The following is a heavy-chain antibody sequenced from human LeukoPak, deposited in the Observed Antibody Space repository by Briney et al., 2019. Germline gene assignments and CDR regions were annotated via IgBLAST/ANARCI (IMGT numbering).Heavy chain of an antibody. CDR3: AKDIRSIFNWFDP. Sequence: GGSLRLSCAASGFTFSRYAMSWVRQAPGKGLEWISAISFGGADTYYADSVKGRSTISRDNPKNTLYLQMNSLRAEDTAVYYCAKDIRSIFNWFDPWGQGTLVTVSS. J-gene: IGHJ5*02. V-gene: IGHV3-23*01. CDR2: ISFGGADT. CDR1: GFTFSRYA. D-gene: IGHD3-9*01.